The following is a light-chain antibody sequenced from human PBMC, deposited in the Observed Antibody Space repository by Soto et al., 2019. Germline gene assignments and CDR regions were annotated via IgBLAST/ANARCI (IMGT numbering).Light chain of an antibody. Sequence: DIVMTQSPATLSVSPGERATLSCRASQSVRGNLAWYQQKPGQAPRLLIYGASTRATGIPARFSGSGSGTEFTLTISSLQSEDFAVYYCQQYNNRPPLTFGGGTKVDIK. CDR3: QQYNNRPPLT. CDR1: QSVRGN. V-gene: IGKV3-15*01. J-gene: IGKJ4*01. CDR2: GAS.